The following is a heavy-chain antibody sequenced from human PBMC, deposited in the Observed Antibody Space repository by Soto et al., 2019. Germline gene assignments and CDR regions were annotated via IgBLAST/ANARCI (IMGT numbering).Heavy chain of an antibody. V-gene: IGHV3-21*01. CDR2: ISSSSSYI. J-gene: IGHJ4*02. Sequence: EVQLVESGGGLVKPGGSLRLSCAASGFTFSSYSMNWVRQAPGKGLEWVSSISSSSSYIYYADSVKGRFTISRDNANNSLYLQMNSLRAEDTAVYYCAREDGDCLDYWGQGTLVTVSS. D-gene: IGHD2-21*02. CDR3: AREDGDCLDY. CDR1: GFTFSSYS.